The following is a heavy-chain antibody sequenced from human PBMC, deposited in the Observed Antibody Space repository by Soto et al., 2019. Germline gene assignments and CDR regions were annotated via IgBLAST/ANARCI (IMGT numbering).Heavy chain of an antibody. D-gene: IGHD1-1*01. CDR2: ISSSSSTI. CDR1: GFTFSSYS. V-gene: IGHV3-48*01. J-gene: IGHJ5*02. CDR3: AGGSTTWYHSFYTFDP. Sequence: EVQLVESGGGLVQPGGSLRLSCAASGFTFSSYSMNWVRQAPGKGLEWVSYISSSSSTIYYEDSVKGGFTISRDNAKNSLYLQLNSLSAEGTAVYYCAGGSTTWYHSFYTFDPWGQGTLVTVSS.